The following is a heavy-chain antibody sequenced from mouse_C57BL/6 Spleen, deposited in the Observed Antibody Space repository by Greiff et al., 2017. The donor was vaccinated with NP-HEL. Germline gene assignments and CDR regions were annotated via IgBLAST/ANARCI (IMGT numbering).Heavy chain of an antibody. V-gene: IGHV1-82*01. Sequence: VQLQQSGPELVKPGASVKISCKASGYAFSSSWMNWVKQRPGKGLEWIGRIYPGDGDTNYNGKFKGKATLTADKSSSTAYMQLSSLTSEDSAVYFCARSYYGSSHYWYFDVWGTGTTVTVSS. J-gene: IGHJ1*03. CDR1: GYAFSSSW. CDR3: ARSYYGSSHYWYFDV. CDR2: IYPGDGDT. D-gene: IGHD1-1*01.